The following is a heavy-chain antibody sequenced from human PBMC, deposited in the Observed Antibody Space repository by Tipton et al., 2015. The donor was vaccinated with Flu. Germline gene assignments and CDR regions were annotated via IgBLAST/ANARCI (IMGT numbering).Heavy chain of an antibody. CDR3: ARRDYSNYVSVPKNWFDP. V-gene: IGHV4-38-2*01. CDR2: IFHSGNT. J-gene: IGHJ5*02. CDR1: GYSIRSSNYY. D-gene: IGHD4-11*01. Sequence: TLSLTCAVSGYSIRSSNYYWGWIRQPPGKGLEWIGNIFHSGNTYHNPSLKSRVTIPIDTSKNQLSLKLSSVTAADTAVYYCARRDYSNYVSVPKNWFDPWGQGTLVTVSS.